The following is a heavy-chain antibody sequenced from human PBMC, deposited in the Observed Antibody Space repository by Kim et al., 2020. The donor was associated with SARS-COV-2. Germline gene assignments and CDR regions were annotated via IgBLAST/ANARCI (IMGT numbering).Heavy chain of an antibody. Sequence: GGSLRLSCAASGFTFSSFGMHWVRQAPGKGLEWVAVISYDGSNKYYADSVKGRFTISRDNSKNTLYLQMNSLRPEDTAVYYCARDRVVVVSYGMDVWGQGTTVTVSS. CDR1: GFTFSSFG. CDR2: ISYDGSNK. D-gene: IGHD2-15*01. CDR3: ARDRVVVVSYGMDV. V-gene: IGHV3-30*03. J-gene: IGHJ6*02.